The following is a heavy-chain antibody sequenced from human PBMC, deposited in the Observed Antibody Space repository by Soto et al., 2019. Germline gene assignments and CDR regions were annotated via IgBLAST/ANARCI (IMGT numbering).Heavy chain of an antibody. D-gene: IGHD3-22*01. Sequence: GGSLRLSCAASGFTFSSYAMSWVRQAPGKGLEWVSAISGSGGSTYYADSVKGRFTISRDNSKNTLYLQMNSLRAEDTAVYYCAKVYRIVVVTGTLDYWGQGTLVTVSS. CDR3: AKVYRIVVVTGTLDY. J-gene: IGHJ4*02. V-gene: IGHV3-23*01. CDR1: GFTFSSYA. CDR2: ISGSGGST.